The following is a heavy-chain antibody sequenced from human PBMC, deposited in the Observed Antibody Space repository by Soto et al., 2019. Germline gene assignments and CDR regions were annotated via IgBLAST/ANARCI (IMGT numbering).Heavy chain of an antibody. D-gene: IGHD2-2*01. J-gene: IGHJ4*02. Sequence: GGSLRLSCAASGFTFSSYAMHWVRQAPGKGLEWVAVISYDGSNKYYADSVKGRFTISRDNSKNTLYLQMNSLRAEETAVYYCAREKAAALDYWGQGPLVTVSS. V-gene: IGHV3-30-3*01. CDR1: GFTFSSYA. CDR3: AREKAAALDY. CDR2: ISYDGSNK.